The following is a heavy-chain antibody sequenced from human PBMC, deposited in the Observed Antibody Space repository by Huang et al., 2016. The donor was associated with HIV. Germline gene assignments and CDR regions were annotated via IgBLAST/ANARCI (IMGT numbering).Heavy chain of an antibody. CDR2: INIKTGKP. CDR3: ARVAMITFGGAIAEEPMDV. V-gene: IGHV7-4-1*02. D-gene: IGHD3-16*02. CDR1: GYTFTNYP. Sequence: QVQLVQSGSQLKKPGASVKVSCKASGYTFTNYPMTWVRQAPGQGLEWMGWINIKTGKPTYAQGFTGRVVCSLDTSVRTAYLEIRSLKAEDTAVYYCARVAMITFGGAIAEEPMDVWGKGTTVTVSS. J-gene: IGHJ6*03.